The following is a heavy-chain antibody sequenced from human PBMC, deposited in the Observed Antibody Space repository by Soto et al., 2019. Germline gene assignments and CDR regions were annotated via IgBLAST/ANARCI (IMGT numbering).Heavy chain of an antibody. Sequence: QVQLQESGPGLVKPSQTLSLTCTVSGGSISSGDDFWTWIRQPPGKGLEWIGYIYYSGSTYYNPSLKSRLTMSADTSKNQFSLKLSSVTAADTPVYYCARDRAKWKDYYYYGMDVWGQGTTVTVSS. CDR2: IYYSGST. J-gene: IGHJ6*02. CDR3: ARDRAKWKDYYYYGMDV. CDR1: GGSISSGDDF. V-gene: IGHV4-30-4*01. D-gene: IGHD1-20*01.